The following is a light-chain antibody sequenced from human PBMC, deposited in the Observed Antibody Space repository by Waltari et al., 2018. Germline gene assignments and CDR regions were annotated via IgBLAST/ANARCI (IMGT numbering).Light chain of an antibody. V-gene: IGLV2-14*01. CDR1: SSDGRGYNY. J-gene: IGLJ1*01. CDR2: EVS. CDR3: SSYTSSSPYV. Sequence: QSALTQPASVSGSPGPSITIPCPGTSSDGRGYNYVSGYQQHPGKAPKLMIYEVSNRPSGVSNRFSGSKSGNTASLTISGLQAEDEADYYCSSYTSSSPYVFGTGTKVTVL.